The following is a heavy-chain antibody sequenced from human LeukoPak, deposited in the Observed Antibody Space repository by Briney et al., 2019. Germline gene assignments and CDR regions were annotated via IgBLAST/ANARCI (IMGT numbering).Heavy chain of an antibody. D-gene: IGHD1-26*01. J-gene: IGHJ4*02. V-gene: IGHV3-74*01. Sequence: GGSLRLSCAASGFTFSNYWMHWVRQAPGKGLVWVSRIYSDGSSLSYADSVKGRVTISGDNARNMLYLQMNSLRAEDTAIYYCARSVGGMDYWGQGTLVTVSS. CDR3: ARSVGGMDY. CDR1: GFTFSNYW. CDR2: IYSDGSSL.